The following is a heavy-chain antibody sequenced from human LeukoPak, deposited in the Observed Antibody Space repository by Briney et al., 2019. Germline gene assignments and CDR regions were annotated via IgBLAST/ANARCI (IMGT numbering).Heavy chain of an antibody. D-gene: IGHD1-1*01. J-gene: IGHJ3*02. V-gene: IGHV3-33*01. CDR2: IWYDGSNK. CDR3: AREDTGTTGITGAFDI. CDR1: GFTFSSYG. Sequence: GGSLRLSCAASGFTFSSYGMHWVRQAPGKGQEWVAAIWYDGSNKYYADSVKGRCTISRDNSKNTLYMQMNSLRAEDTAVYYCAREDTGTTGITGAFDIWGQGTMVTVSS.